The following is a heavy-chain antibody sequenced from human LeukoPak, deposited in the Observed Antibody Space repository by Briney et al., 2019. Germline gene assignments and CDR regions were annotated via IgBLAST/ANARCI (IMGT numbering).Heavy chain of an antibody. Sequence: PGGSLRLSCAASGFTFDDYGMSWVRQAPGKGLEWVSGINWNGGSTGYADSVKGRFTISRDNAKNSLYLQMNSLRAEDTAVYYCARQTFGSSSDGGRKFDYWGQGTLVTVSS. V-gene: IGHV3-20*04. CDR1: GFTFDDYG. J-gene: IGHJ4*02. CDR3: ARQTFGSSSDGGRKFDY. CDR2: INWNGGST. D-gene: IGHD6-6*01.